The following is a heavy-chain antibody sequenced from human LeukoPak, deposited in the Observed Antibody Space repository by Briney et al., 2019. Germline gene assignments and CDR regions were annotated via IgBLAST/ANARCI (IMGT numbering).Heavy chain of an antibody. D-gene: IGHD2-21*02. CDR2: ISAYNGNT. CDR1: GYRFISYG. CDR3: ARDSSDNAMDV. Sequence: GASVKVSCKASGYRFISYGISWVRQAPGQGLEWMGWISAYNGNTHHAQKVQGRLTMTTDTSTTTAYMELGSLRSDDTAVYYCARDSSDNAMDVWGQGTTVTVSS. J-gene: IGHJ6*02. V-gene: IGHV1-18*01.